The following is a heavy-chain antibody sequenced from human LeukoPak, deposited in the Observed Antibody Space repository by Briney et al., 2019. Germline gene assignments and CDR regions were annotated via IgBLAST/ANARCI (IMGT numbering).Heavy chain of an antibody. CDR3: AGSSRFCSGGGCYSTYYYAMDV. V-gene: IGHV4-30-4*01. D-gene: IGHD2-15*01. J-gene: IGHJ6*02. CDR1: GGSLSSGDYY. Sequence: SETLSLTCTVSGGSLSSGDYYWSWVRQPPGKGLEWIGYIHYSGSTYYNPSLRSRLTMSIDTSKNQLSLKLSSVTAADTAVYYCAGSSRFCSGGGCYSTYYYAMDVWGQGTTVTVSS. CDR2: IHYSGST.